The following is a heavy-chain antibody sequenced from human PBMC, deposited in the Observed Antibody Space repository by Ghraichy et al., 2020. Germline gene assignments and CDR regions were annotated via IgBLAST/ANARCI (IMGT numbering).Heavy chain of an antibody. CDR2: ISGSGGST. CDR3: AMMEGGYDVWSGYYLFDY. Sequence: GGSLRLSCAASGFTFSSYAMSWVRQAPGKGLEWVSAISGSGGSTYYADSVKGRFTISRGNSKNTLYLQMNSLRAEDTAVYYCAMMEGGYDVWSGYYLFDYWGQGTLVTVSS. D-gene: IGHD3-3*01. V-gene: IGHV3-23*01. J-gene: IGHJ4*02. CDR1: GFTFSSYA.